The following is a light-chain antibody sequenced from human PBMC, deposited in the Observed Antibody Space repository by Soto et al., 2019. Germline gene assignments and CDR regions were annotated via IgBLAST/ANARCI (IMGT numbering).Light chain of an antibody. CDR2: DVS. V-gene: IGKV1-33*01. CDR1: QDISIY. CDR3: QQYESIPYT. Sequence: DIQLTQSASSLSASVGARVTITCQASQDISIYLNLYQQKPGRAPKVLIYDVSNLERGVPSRFSGSVSGTDFTFTISSLHPEDLATYYCQQYESIPYTFGQGTKLDIK. J-gene: IGKJ2*01.